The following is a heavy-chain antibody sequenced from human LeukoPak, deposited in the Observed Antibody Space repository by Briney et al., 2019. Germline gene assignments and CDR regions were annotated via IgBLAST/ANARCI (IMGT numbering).Heavy chain of an antibody. CDR3: AKDAVGGTAYYFDY. CDR1: GFTFNNYA. CDR2: INSRGGST. Sequence: GGHLRLSCAASGFTFNNYAMNWVRQAPGKGLEWVSGINSRGGSTYYADSVKGRFTISRDNSKNTLYLQMNSLRAEDTAVYYCAKDAVGGTAYYFDYWGQGTLVTVSS. D-gene: IGHD1-26*01. V-gene: IGHV3-23*01. J-gene: IGHJ4*02.